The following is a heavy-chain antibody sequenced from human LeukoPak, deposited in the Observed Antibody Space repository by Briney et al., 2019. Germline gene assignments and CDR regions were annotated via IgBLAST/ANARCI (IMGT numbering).Heavy chain of an antibody. J-gene: IGHJ4*02. V-gene: IGHV2-5*01. CDR2: IYWNDDK. D-gene: IGHD2/OR15-2a*01. CDR3: AHLHIREYFDF. Sequence: SGPTLVNPTQTLTLTCTFSGFSLSTTGVNVGWIRQPPGKALEWLALIYWNDDKRYSPSLKSRLTITKDTSKNQVVLTMTNMDPVDTATYFCAHLHIREYFDFWGQGILVTVSS. CDR1: GFSLSTTGVN.